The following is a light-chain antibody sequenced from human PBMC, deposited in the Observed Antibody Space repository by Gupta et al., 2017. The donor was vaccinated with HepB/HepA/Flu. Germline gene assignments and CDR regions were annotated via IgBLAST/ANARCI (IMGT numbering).Light chain of an antibody. Sequence: DIQMTQSPSTLSAAVGHRVTITCRASQSISSWLAWYQQKPGKAPKLLIYKASSLASGLPSRFSGSGSGTDFPLTISRLQPDDFATYYCQQYNSYPWTFGQGTKVEIK. V-gene: IGKV1-5*03. CDR2: KAS. CDR1: QSISSW. CDR3: QQYNSYPWT. J-gene: IGKJ1*01.